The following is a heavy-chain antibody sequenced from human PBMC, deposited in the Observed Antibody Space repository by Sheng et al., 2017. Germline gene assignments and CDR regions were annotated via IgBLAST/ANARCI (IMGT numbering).Heavy chain of an antibody. V-gene: IGHV1-2*02. D-gene: IGHD3-10*01. Sequence: QVQLVQSGAEVKKPGASVKVSCKASGYTFTGYYMHWVRQAPGQGLEWMGWINPNSGGTNYAQKFQGRVTMTRDTSISTAYMELSRLRSDDTAVYYCARPYGSGSKGNWFDPWGQGTLVTVSS. CDR1: GYTFTGYY. CDR3: ARPYGSGSKGNWFDP. CDR2: INPNSGGT. J-gene: IGHJ5*02.